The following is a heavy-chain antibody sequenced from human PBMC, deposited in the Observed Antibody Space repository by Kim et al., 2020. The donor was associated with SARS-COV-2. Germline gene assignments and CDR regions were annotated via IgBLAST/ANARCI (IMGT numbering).Heavy chain of an antibody. CDR3: ARHYYDSSGSPFDY. J-gene: IGHJ4*02. D-gene: IGHD3-22*01. V-gene: IGHV4-39*01. Sequence: IPSIKSRVTISVDTSKNQFALKLSSVTAADTAVYYCARHYYDSSGSPFDYWGQGTLVTVSS.